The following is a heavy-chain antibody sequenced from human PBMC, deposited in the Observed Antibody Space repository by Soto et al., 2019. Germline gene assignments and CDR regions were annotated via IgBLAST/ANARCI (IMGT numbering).Heavy chain of an antibody. CDR1: GGSVSSGSYY. V-gene: IGHV4-61*01. CDR3: ARGLGYSSGLFY. Sequence: TLSLTCTVSGGSVSSGSYYWSWIRQPPGKGLEWIGYIYYSGSTNYNPSLKSRVTISVDTSKNQFSLKLSSVTAADTAVYYCARGLGYSSGLFYWGQGTLVTVSS. D-gene: IGHD6-19*01. CDR2: IYYSGST. J-gene: IGHJ4*02.